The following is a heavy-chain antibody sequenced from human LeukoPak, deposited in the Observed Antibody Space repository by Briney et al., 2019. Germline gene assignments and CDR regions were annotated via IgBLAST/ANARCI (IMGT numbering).Heavy chain of an antibody. Sequence: KSSETLSLTCTVSGGSISSSSYYWGWIRQPPGKGLEWIGSIYYSGSTYYNPSLKSRVTISVDTSKNQFSLKLSSVTAADTAVYYCARVYYYDSSGYPLPYYFDYWGQGTLVTVSS. J-gene: IGHJ4*02. D-gene: IGHD3-22*01. CDR2: IYYSGST. V-gene: IGHV4-39*07. CDR1: GGSISSSSYY. CDR3: ARVYYYDSSGYPLPYYFDY.